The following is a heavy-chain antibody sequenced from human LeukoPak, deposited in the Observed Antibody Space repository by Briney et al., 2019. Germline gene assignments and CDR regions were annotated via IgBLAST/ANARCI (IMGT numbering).Heavy chain of an antibody. CDR1: GFTFDDYA. CDR3: TRATAGFDY. Sequence: PGGSLRLSCAASGFTFDDYAMHWVRQAPGKGLEWVSGISWNSGSIGYADSVKGRFTISRENAKNSLYLQMNNLRAGDTAVYYCTRATAGFDYWGQGTLVTVSS. J-gene: IGHJ4*02. V-gene: IGHV3-9*01. CDR2: ISWNSGSI.